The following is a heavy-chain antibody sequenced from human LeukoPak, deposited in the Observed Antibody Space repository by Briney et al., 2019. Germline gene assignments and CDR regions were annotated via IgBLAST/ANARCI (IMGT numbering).Heavy chain of an antibody. CDR1: GDSISSDY. CDR3: ARSSEGRYYYDSSGFSYYYYYMDV. J-gene: IGHJ6*03. CDR2: IYYSGST. D-gene: IGHD3-22*01. V-gene: IGHV4-59*01. Sequence: SETLSLTCNVSGDSISSDYWSWIRQPPGKGLEWIGYIYYSGSTYYNPSLRSRVTISVDTSKNQFSLKLSSVTAADTAVYYCARSSEGRYYYDSSGFSYYYYYMDVWGKGTTVTISS.